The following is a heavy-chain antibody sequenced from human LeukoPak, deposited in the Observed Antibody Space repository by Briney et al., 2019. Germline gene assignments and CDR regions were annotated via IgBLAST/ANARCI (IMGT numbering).Heavy chain of an antibody. Sequence: PSETLSLTCTVSGGSISSYYWSWIRQPPGKGLEWIGYIYYSGSTNYNPSLKSRVTISVDTSKNQFPLKLSSVTAADTAVYYCARFGTSSSRFFDQWGQGTLVTVSS. CDR2: IYYSGST. D-gene: IGHD6-6*01. CDR1: GGSISSYY. CDR3: ARFGTSSSRFFDQ. V-gene: IGHV4-59*01. J-gene: IGHJ4*02.